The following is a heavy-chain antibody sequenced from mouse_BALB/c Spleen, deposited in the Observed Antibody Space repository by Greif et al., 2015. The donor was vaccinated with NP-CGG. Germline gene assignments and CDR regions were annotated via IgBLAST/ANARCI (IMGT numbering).Heavy chain of an antibody. D-gene: IGHD4-1*01. Sequence: EVMLVESGGGLVQPGGPLRLSCATSGFTFTDYYMSWVRQPPGKALEWLGFIRNKANGYTTEYSASVKGRFTISRDNSQSILYLQMNTLRAEDSATYYCARDTGTFAYWGQGTLVTVSA. J-gene: IGHJ3*01. CDR1: GFTFTDYY. CDR3: ARDTGTFAY. CDR2: IRNKANGYTT. V-gene: IGHV7-3*02.